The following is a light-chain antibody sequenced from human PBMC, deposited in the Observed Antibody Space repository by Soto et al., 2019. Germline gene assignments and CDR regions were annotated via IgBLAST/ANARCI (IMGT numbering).Light chain of an antibody. CDR3: QQSYSTPIT. V-gene: IGKV1-39*01. J-gene: IGKJ5*01. CDR1: QSISSY. CDR2: AAS. Sequence: DIQITQSPSSLSSSVGDRVTITCRASQSISSYLNWYQQKPGKAPKLLIYAASSLQSGVPSRFSGSGSGTDFTLTISSLQPEDFATYYCQQSYSTPITFGQGTDWRL.